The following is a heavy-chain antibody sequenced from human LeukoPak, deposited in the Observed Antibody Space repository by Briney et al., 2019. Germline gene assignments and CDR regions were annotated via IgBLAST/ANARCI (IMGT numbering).Heavy chain of an antibody. J-gene: IGHJ4*02. Sequence: GGSLRLSCAASGFSFRSHWMSWFRQAPGKGLEWVSAISGSGGSTYYADSVKGRFTISRDNAKNSLYLQMNSLRAEDTAVYYCARSGSYSTGYYFDYWGQGTLVTVSS. V-gene: IGHV3-23*01. CDR1: GFSFRSHW. CDR2: ISGSGGST. CDR3: ARSGSYSTGYYFDY. D-gene: IGHD2-15*01.